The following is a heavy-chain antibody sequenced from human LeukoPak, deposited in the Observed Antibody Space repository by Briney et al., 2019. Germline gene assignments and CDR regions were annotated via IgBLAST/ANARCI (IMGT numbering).Heavy chain of an antibody. CDR1: GFTFNSYA. J-gene: IGHJ5*02. CDR3: AKGGLVHRFDP. Sequence: PGGSLRLSCAASGFTFNSYAMTWVRQAPGKGLEWVSTFSGSGGSTYYADSVKGRFTISRDNSKNTLYLQMNSLRADDTAVYYCAKGGLVHRFDPWGQGTLVTVSS. CDR2: FSGSGGST. V-gene: IGHV3-23*01.